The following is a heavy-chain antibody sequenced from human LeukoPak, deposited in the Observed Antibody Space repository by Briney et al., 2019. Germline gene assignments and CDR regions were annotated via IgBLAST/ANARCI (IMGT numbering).Heavy chain of an antibody. CDR3: ARETGGSGITTGYFDY. J-gene: IGHJ4*02. CDR2: IYYSGST. V-gene: IGHV4-39*07. Sequence: PSETLSLTCTVSGGSISSSSYYWGWIRQPPGKGLEWIGSIYYSGSTNYNPSLKSRVTISVDTSKNQFSLKLSSVTAADTAVYYCARETGGSGITTGYFDYWGQGTLVTVSS. D-gene: IGHD3-10*01. CDR1: GGSISSSSYY.